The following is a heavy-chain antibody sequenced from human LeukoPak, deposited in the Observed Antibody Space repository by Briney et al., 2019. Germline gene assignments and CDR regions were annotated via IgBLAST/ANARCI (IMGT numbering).Heavy chain of an antibody. V-gene: IGHV3-7*01. J-gene: IGHJ4*02. CDR3: ARDKDFTIDY. D-gene: IGHD3-10*01. CDR2: MRTDGSVP. Sequence: GGSLRLSCEVSGFTFSYYMMTWVRQDPGEGLEWVANMRTDGSVPSYVDSVKGRFTISRDNAKSSLYLQMNNLRVEDTAVYYCARDKDFTIDYWGQGTLVTVS. CDR1: GFTFSYYM.